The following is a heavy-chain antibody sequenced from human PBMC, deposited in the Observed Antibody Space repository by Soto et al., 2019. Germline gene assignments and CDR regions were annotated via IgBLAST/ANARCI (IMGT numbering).Heavy chain of an antibody. D-gene: IGHD3-3*01. CDR1: GFTFSYYW. J-gene: IGHJ6*02. CDR2: INQDGSEK. Sequence: EVQLVESGGGLVQPGGSLRLSCAASGFTFSYYWMSWVRQAPGKGLEWVANINQDGSEKYYADSVKGRFTISRDNSKNTLYLQMNSLRAEDTAVYYCAKDGFRSGYYRSYYYYGMDVWGQGTTVTVSS. CDR3: AKDGFRSGYYRSYYYYGMDV. V-gene: IGHV3-7*01.